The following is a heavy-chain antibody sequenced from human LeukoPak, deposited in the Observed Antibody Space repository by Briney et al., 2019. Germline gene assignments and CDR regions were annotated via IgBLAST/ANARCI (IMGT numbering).Heavy chain of an antibody. CDR3: AREYLSDYGAGYYFDY. Sequence: GGSLRLSCAASGFPFSSNPMPWVRQATGRGLEWVAAITYDGNNKHYADSVKDRFTITRDNSRNTLFLQMNSLTAEDTAVYYCAREYLSDYGAGYYFDYWGQGSLVTASS. D-gene: IGHD4-17*01. CDR1: GFPFSSNP. J-gene: IGHJ4*02. CDR2: ITYDGNNK. V-gene: IGHV3-30*01.